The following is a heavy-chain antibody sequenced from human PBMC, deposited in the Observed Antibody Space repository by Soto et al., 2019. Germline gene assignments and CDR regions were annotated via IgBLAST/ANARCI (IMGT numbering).Heavy chain of an antibody. CDR3: ARVPTSSWTYYDFWSGVDGFDY. Sequence: ASVKVSCKASGYTFTSYGISWVRQAPGQGLEWMGWISAYNGNTNYAQKLQGRVTMTTDTSTSTAYMELRSLRSDDTAVYYCARVPTSSWTYYDFWSGVDGFDYWGQGTLVTVSS. CDR2: ISAYNGNT. D-gene: IGHD3-3*01. J-gene: IGHJ4*02. V-gene: IGHV1-18*01. CDR1: GYTFTSYG.